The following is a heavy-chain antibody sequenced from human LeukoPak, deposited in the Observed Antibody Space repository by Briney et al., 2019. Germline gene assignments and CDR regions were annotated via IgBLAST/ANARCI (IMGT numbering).Heavy chain of an antibody. D-gene: IGHD3-22*01. CDR1: GGSISSYY. Sequence: PSETLSLTCTVSGGSISSYYWSWIRQPPGKGLEWIGYISYSGSTNYNPSLRGRVTISVDTSKDQFSLKLSSVTAADTAVNYCARSGDYYDSSGYFSWTFDIWGQGTMVTVSS. CDR2: ISYSGST. CDR3: ARSGDYYDSSGYFSWTFDI. V-gene: IGHV4-59*01. J-gene: IGHJ3*02.